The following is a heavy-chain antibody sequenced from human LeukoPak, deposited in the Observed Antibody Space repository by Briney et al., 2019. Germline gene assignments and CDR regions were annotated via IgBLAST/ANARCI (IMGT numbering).Heavy chain of an antibody. CDR3: ARLLTGGIAAASSFHY. CDR1: GFTFSSYA. Sequence: PGGSLGLSCAASGFTFSSYAMSWVRQAPGKGLEWVSAISGSGGRRYYADSVKGRVIISRDDPKNTLYLQMNSLRAEDTAIYFCARLLTGGIAAASSFHYWGQGTLVTVSS. D-gene: IGHD6-13*01. CDR2: ISGSGGRR. J-gene: IGHJ4*02. V-gene: IGHV3-23*01.